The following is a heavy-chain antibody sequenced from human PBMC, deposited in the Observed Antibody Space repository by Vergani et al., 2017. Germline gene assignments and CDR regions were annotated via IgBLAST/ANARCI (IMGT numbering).Heavy chain of an antibody. J-gene: IGHJ5*02. CDR3: ASKRGACGAAYGLSYDL. CDR2: VYPGGST. CDR1: GASIKSGSYY. Sequence: QGQLQESGPGRVKPSQTLSLTCSVSGASIKSGSYYWSWVRQPAGKELEWIGHVYPGGSTEYNPSLEGRITVSGDSSKNQFSLRLTSVIAADTAVYYCASKRGACGAAYGLSYDLWGPGTLVGVSS. V-gene: IGHV4-61*02. D-gene: IGHD2-21*01.